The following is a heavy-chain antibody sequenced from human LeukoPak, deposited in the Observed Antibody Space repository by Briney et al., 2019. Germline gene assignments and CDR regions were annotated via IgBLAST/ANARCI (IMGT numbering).Heavy chain of an antibody. CDR2: IYYSGST. J-gene: IGHJ4*02. V-gene: IGHV4-31*03. D-gene: IGHD6-19*01. CDR1: GGSISSGGYY. CDR3: AARSGWYSPIDY. Sequence: SETLSLTCTVSGGSISSGGYYWSWIRQHPGKGLEWIGYIYYSGSTYYNPSLKSRVTISVDTSKNQFSLKLSSVTAADTAVYYCAARSGWYSPIDYWGQGTLVTVSS.